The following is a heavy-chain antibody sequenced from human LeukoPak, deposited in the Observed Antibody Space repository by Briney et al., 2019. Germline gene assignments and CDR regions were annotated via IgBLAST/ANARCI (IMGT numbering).Heavy chain of an antibody. J-gene: IGHJ4*02. D-gene: IGHD5-12*01. CDR3: ARPLLGSSLGGYGY. V-gene: IGHV5-51*01. CDR1: GYRFSTYW. CDR2: IYPGDSDT. Sequence: GESLKISCKGSGYRFSTYWIAWVRQMPGKGLEWMGIIYPGDSDTRYSPSFQGQVTISADKSVNTAYLQWSSLKSSDTAMYYCARPLLGSSLGGYGYWGQGTLVTVSS.